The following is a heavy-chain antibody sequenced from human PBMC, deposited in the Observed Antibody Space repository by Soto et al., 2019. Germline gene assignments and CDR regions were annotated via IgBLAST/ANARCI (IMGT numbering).Heavy chain of an antibody. D-gene: IGHD6-13*01. V-gene: IGHV4-59*08. J-gene: IGHJ3*02. CDR3: ARIAAAGTDAFDI. CDR2: IHYRGTT. Sequence: WTWLRQPPEKGLEWIGYIHYRGTTNYNPSLKSRVTMSVDTSKNQFSLKLNSMTAADTAAYYCARIAAAGTDAFDIWGQGTRVTVSS.